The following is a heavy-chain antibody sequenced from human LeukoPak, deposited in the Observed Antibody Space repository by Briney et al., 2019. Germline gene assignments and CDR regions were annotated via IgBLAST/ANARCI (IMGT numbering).Heavy chain of an antibody. Sequence: SQTLSLTCTVSGGSISSGGYYWSWIRQPPGKGLEWXGXXXHXXXTYXNPSLKSRVTISVDRSKNQFSLKLSSVTAADTAVYYCAXXXXXXXXGHGLDDXXXXXVYFDLRAVAPWSLSPQ. CDR2: XXHXXXT. CDR3: AXXXXXXXXGHGLDDXXXXXVYFDL. CDR1: GGSISSGGYY. V-gene: IGHV4-30-2*01. D-gene: IGHD3-22*01. J-gene: IGHJ2*01.